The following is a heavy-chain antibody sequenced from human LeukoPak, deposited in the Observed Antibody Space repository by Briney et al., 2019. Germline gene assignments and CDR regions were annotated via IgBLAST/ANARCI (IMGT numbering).Heavy chain of an antibody. J-gene: IGHJ4*02. V-gene: IGHV1-69*13. D-gene: IGHD3-22*01. CDR2: IIPIFGTA. CDR1: RGTFSSYA. Sequence: SVKVSCKASRGTFSSYAISWVRQAPGQGLEWMGRIIPIFGTANYAQKFQGRVTITADESTSTAYMELSSLRSEDTAVYYCARPNNPVVVDYYDSSGYYLDYWGQGTLVTVSS. CDR3: ARPNNPVVVDYYDSSGYYLDY.